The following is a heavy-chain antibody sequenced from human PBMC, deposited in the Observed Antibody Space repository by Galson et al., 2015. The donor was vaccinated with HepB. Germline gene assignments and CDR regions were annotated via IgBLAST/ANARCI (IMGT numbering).Heavy chain of an antibody. V-gene: IGHV3-7*01. J-gene: IGHJ4*02. CDR3: ATGATEYSSSIGLFDY. CDR2: IRQDGSEK. CDR1: GFTFSSYW. D-gene: IGHD6-6*01. Sequence: SLRLSCAASGFTFSSYWMTWVRQAPGKGLEWVVNIRQDGSEKFYVDSVKGRFTISRDNGKNSLYLQMNSLRAEDTAVYYCATGATEYSSSIGLFDYWGQGTLVTVSS.